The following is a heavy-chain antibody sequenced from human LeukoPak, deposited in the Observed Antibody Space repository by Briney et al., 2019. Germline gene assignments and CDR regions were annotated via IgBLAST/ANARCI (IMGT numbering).Heavy chain of an antibody. J-gene: IGHJ3*02. CDR3: ASRYYDILTGHDAFDI. CDR2: IYPGDSDT. V-gene: IGHV5-51*01. Sequence: GESLKISCKGSGYSFTSYWIGWVRQMPGNGLEWMGIIYPGDSDTRYSPSFQGQVTISADKSISIAYLQWSSLKASDTAMYYCASRYYDILTGHDAFDIWGQGTMVTVSS. D-gene: IGHD3-9*01. CDR1: GYSFTSYW.